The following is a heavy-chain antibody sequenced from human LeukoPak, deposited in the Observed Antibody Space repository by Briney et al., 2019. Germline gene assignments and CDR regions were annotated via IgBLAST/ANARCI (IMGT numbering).Heavy chain of an antibody. J-gene: IGHJ3*02. CDR1: GFTFSSYA. CDR3: GGSNEVTHDAFDI. V-gene: IGHV3-23*01. D-gene: IGHD2-15*01. Sequence: PGGSLRLSCTASGFTFSSYAMSWVRQATGQGLEWVSSISRSSGSTYYAHYVKGRFTMTRDTSKNTVYLQMNSLRAEDTAVYYCGGSNEVTHDAFDIWGQRTMVSVS. CDR2: ISRSSGST.